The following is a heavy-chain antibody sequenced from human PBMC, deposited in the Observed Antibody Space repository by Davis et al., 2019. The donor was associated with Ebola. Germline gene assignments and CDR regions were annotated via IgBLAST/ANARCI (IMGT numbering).Heavy chain of an antibody. CDR3: ARVAPPDENGDDY. CDR1: GGSISSSNW. D-gene: IGHD2-8*01. J-gene: IGHJ4*02. CDR2: IYHSGST. V-gene: IGHV4-4*02. Sequence: PSETLSLTCAVSGGSISSSNWWSWVRQPPGKGLEWIGEIYHSGSTNYNPSLKSRVTISVDKSKNQFSLKLSSVTAADTAVYYCARVAPPDENGDDYWGQGTLVTVSS.